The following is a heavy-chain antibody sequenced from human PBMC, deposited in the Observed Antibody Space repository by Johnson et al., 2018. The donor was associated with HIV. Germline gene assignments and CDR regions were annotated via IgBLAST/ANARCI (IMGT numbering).Heavy chain of an antibody. V-gene: IGHV3-11*04. CDR1: GFTFSDYY. CDR3: ARDATPWGGAYVGYAFDL. J-gene: IGHJ3*01. D-gene: IGHD4-17*01. Sequence: QVQLVESGGGLVKPGGSLRLSCAASGFTFSDYYMSWIRQAPGKGLEWVSSISSSGSSVYYTDSVKGRFTISRDNTKNSLHLQMNSLRAEDTAVYYCARDATPWGGAYVGYAFDLWGQGTMVAVSS. CDR2: ISSSGSSV.